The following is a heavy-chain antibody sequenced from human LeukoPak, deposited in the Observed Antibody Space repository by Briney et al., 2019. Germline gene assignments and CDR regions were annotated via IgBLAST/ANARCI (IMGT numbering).Heavy chain of an antibody. CDR2: ITSSSSSI. J-gene: IGHJ6*03. V-gene: IGHV3-48*01. CDR1: GFTFSRYS. Sequence: SGVSLRLSCAASGFTFSRYSMNWVRQAPGKGLEWVSDITSSSSSIYYAESVRGRFTISRDNAENSLYLQMNSLRAEDTAVYYCARGLQQLVRGFNYYFMDVWGKGTTVTVSS. CDR3: ARGLQQLVRGFNYYFMDV. D-gene: IGHD6-13*01.